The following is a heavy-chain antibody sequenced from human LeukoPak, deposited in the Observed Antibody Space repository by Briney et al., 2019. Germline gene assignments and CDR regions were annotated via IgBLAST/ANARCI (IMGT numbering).Heavy chain of an antibody. CDR3: ARAEYCGGDCYYDY. D-gene: IGHD2-21*02. Sequence: SETLSLTCTVSGGSISSYYWSWIRQPPGKGLEWIGYIYYSGSTNYNPSLKSRVTISVDTSKNQFSLKLSSVTAADTAVYYYARAEYCGGDCYYDYWGQGTLVTVSS. V-gene: IGHV4-59*01. CDR1: GGSISSYY. CDR2: IYYSGST. J-gene: IGHJ4*02.